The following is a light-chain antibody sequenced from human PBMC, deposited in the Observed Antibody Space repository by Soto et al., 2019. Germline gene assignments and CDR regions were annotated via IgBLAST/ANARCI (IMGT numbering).Light chain of an antibody. CDR3: QQYNSYPWT. CDR2: DAS. J-gene: IGKJ1*01. CDR1: QSISSW. Sequence: DIQMTQSPSTLSASVGDRVTITCRASQSISSWLAWYQQKPGQAPKLLIYDASSLESGVPSRFSGSGAGTEFTRTISSLQPDDFATYYCQQYNSYPWTCGQGTKVEIK. V-gene: IGKV1-5*01.